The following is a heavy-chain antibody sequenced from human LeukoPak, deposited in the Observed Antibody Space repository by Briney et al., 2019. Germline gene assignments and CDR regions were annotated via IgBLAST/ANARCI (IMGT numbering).Heavy chain of an antibody. V-gene: IGHV3-11*04. CDR2: ISAGGRTT. D-gene: IGHD3/OR15-3a*01. CDR3: ASWAGNTQSDSWTGPFDY. Sequence: PGGSLRLSCAASGFTVSSNYVSWVRQAPGKGLEWVSYISAGGRTTFYADSVTGRFTISRDNAKNSLYLQMSSLRVEDTAVYYCASWAGNTQSDSWTGPFDYWGQGSLVTVSS. J-gene: IGHJ4*02. CDR1: GFTVSSNY.